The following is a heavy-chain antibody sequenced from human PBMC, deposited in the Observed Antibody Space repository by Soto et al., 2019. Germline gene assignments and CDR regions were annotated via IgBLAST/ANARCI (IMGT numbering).Heavy chain of an antibody. D-gene: IGHD6-13*01. CDR3: ARVDSSSWYGP. Sequence: SETLSLTCAVYGGSISSSNWRSWVRQPPGKGLEWIGEINHSGSTNYNPSLKSRVTISVDTSKNQFSLKLSSVTAADMAVYYCARVDSSSWYGPWGQGTLVTVSS. CDR1: GGSISSSNW. V-gene: IGHV4-4*02. J-gene: IGHJ5*02. CDR2: INHSGST.